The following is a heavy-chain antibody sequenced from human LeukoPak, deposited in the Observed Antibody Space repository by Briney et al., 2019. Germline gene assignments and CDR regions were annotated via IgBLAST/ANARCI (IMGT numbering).Heavy chain of an antibody. J-gene: IGHJ4*02. V-gene: IGHV1-2*02. CDR1: GYTFTDYY. D-gene: IGHD6-19*01. CDR3: ARELSSGWPLLFDY. CDR2: INPNSGGT. Sequence: ATVKVSCKASGYTFTDYYMHWVRQAPGQGLEWMGWINPNSGGTNYAQKFQGRVTMTRDTSISTAYMELSRLRSDDTAVYYCARELSSGWPLLFDYWGQGTLVTVSS.